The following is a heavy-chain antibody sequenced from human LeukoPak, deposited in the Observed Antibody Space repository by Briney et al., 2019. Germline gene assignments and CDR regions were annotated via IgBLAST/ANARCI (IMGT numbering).Heavy chain of an antibody. V-gene: IGHV3-23*01. CDR2: ISGSGGSS. CDR3: AKAKGYYDSSGFDY. J-gene: IGHJ4*02. Sequence: GGSLRLSCAASGFTFSSYAMSWVRQAPGKGLEWVPAISGSGGSSYYADSVKGRFTISRDNSKNTLYLQMNSLRAEDTAVYYCAKAKGYYDSSGFDYWGQGTLVTVSS. D-gene: IGHD3-22*01. CDR1: GFTFSSYA.